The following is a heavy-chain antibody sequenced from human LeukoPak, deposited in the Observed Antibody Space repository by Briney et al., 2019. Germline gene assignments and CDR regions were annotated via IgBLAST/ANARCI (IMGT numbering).Heavy chain of an antibody. CDR2: IRSKVYGGTT. V-gene: IGHV3-49*03. CDR1: GFTFGDYA. J-gene: IGHJ3*02. CDR3: SRVSTSGSYGRFDALHI. D-gene: IGHD6-19*01. Sequence: PGGSLRLSCRTSGFTFGDYALSWFRQAPGKGLEWVGFIRSKVYGGTTEYAASVKGRVIISRDDSESIAYLRMNSLKIEDTAMYYCSRVSTSGSYGRFDALHIWSQGTMVTVSS.